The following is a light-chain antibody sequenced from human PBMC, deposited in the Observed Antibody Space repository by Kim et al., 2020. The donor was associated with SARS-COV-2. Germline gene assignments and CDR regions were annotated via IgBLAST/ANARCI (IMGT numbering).Light chain of an antibody. CDR3: QQRSKWPLT. V-gene: IGKV1-5*03. J-gene: IGKJ4*01. Sequence: DIQMTQSPSTLSASVGDRVTITCRASQSVSSWLAWYQQKPGKAPKLLIYKASSLKSGVPSRFSGSGSGTEFTLTISSLEPEDFAIYYCQQRSKWPLTFGGGTKVDIK. CDR2: KAS. CDR1: QSVSSW.